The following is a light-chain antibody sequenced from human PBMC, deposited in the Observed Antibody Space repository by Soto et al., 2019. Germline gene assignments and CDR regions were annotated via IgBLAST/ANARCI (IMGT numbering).Light chain of an antibody. CDR2: GAS. CDR1: QSISDT. Sequence: EIVMTQSPATLSVSPGERAPLSCRASQSISDTLAWYQQKPGQAPRLLIHGASTRATGFPARFSGSGSGTDFTLTISRMEPEDFAVYYCQQFSSTPSWTFGQGTEVDIK. CDR3: QQFSSTPSWT. J-gene: IGKJ1*01. V-gene: IGKV3-15*01.